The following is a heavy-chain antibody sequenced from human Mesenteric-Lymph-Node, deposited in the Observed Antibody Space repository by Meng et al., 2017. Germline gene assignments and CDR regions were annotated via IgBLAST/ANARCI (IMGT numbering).Heavy chain of an antibody. CDR1: GGSISSGGHS. CDR2: IYYSGST. D-gene: IGHD3-22*01. Sequence: QVQLQESGPGLVKPLQNLFLTCTVSGGSISSGGHSWSWIRQHPGKGLEWIAYIYYSGSTYYNPSLKSRVILSVDTSKNQCSLKLSSVTAADTAVYYCARVDSSGYFLDYWGQGTLVTVSS. V-gene: IGHV4-31*03. J-gene: IGHJ4*01. CDR3: ARVDSSGYFLDY.